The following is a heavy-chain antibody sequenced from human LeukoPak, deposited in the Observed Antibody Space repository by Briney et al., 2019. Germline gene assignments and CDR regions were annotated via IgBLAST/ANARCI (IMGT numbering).Heavy chain of an antibody. V-gene: IGHV4-61*01. Sequence: SETLSLTCTVSGGSVSSGNYYWSWIRQPPGKGLEWIGYIYYSGSTNCNPSLKSRVTISVDTSKNQFSLKLTSVTAADTAVYYCARDIYSSSWTAPYSWGQGTLVTVSS. D-gene: IGHD6-13*01. CDR1: GGSVSSGNYY. J-gene: IGHJ4*02. CDR2: IYYSGST. CDR3: ARDIYSSSWTAPYS.